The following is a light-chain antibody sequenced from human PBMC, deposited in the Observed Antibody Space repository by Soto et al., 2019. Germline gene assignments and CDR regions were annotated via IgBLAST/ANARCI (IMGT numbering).Light chain of an antibody. CDR3: QQYNSYST. Sequence: DIQMTQSPSTLSASVGDRVSITCRASQSISSRLALYQQRPGKAPKLLIYDASNLESGVPSRFSGSGSRTEFTLTISSLQPDDFATYYCQQYNSYSTFAGGTKVDIK. CDR1: QSISSR. CDR2: DAS. V-gene: IGKV1-5*01. J-gene: IGKJ4*01.